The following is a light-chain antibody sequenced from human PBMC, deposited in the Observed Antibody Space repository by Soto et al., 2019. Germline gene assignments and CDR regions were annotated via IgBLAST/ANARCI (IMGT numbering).Light chain of an antibody. V-gene: IGKV3-15*01. J-gene: IGKJ1*01. CDR3: QQYGNSPET. Sequence: IVMTQSPATLSVSPGERATLSCRASQSVNSRLAWYQQKPGQTPRLLIYDASTGATGIPTRFSGSGSGTDFTLTISSLQSEDFAVYYCQQYGNSPETFGQGTKVDIK. CDR1: QSVNSR. CDR2: DAS.